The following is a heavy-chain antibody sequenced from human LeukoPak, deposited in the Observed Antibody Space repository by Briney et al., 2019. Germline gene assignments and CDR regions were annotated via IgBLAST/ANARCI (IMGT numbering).Heavy chain of an antibody. Sequence: PGGSLRLSCVGSGFNFMQYGMMWVRQAPGKGLEWVSYISSSGSTIYYADSVKGRFTISRDNAKNSLYLQMNSLRAEDTAVYYCARAGYSYGYYYYYYYMDVWGKGTTVTISS. CDR1: GFNFMQYG. V-gene: IGHV3-48*03. D-gene: IGHD5-18*01. CDR2: ISSSGSTI. J-gene: IGHJ6*03. CDR3: ARAGYSYGYYYYYYYMDV.